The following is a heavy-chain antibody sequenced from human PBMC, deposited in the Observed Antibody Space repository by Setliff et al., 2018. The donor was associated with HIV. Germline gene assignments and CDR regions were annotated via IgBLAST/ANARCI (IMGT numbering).Heavy chain of an antibody. Sequence: SVKVSCKTSGGTLSNYVITWVRQAPGQGLEWMGMIIPMYNIPAYAQKFQGRVTFTADESTSTAYMEMSSLKSEDTAFYFCARADYDLLTGSYGALDSWGQGALVTSPQ. CDR2: IIPMYNIP. V-gene: IGHV1-69*13. D-gene: IGHD3-9*01. CDR3: ARADYDLLTGSYGALDS. J-gene: IGHJ4*02. CDR1: GGTLSNYV.